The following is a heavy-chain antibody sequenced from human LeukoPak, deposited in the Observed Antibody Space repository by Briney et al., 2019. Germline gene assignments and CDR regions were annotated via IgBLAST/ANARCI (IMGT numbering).Heavy chain of an antibody. CDR3: TTDYGEYCSGTTCYKGS. V-gene: IGHV3-15*01. Sequence: PGGSLRLSCTASGITFSNAWMSWVRQAPGKGLEWVGRIKGETDGGTIGYAAPVKGRFTISRDDSKNTVTLQMNSLRTEDTAVYFCTTDYGEYCSGTTCYKGSWGRGTLVTVSS. CDR2: IKGETDGGTI. D-gene: IGHD2-2*02. CDR1: GITFSNAW. J-gene: IGHJ5*02.